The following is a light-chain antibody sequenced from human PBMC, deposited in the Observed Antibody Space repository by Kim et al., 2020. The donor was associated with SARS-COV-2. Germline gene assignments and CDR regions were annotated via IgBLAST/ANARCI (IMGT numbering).Light chain of an antibody. CDR3: SSYRSSGYV. CDR1: SSDVGGYNY. J-gene: IGLJ1*01. V-gene: IGLV2-14*03. Sequence: QSALTQPASVSGSPGQSITISCTGTSSDVGGYNYVSWYQQYPAKAPKLMIYDVSKRPSGVSNLFSGSKFGNTASLTISGLQAEDEADYYCSSYRSSGYVFGTGTKVTVL. CDR2: DVS.